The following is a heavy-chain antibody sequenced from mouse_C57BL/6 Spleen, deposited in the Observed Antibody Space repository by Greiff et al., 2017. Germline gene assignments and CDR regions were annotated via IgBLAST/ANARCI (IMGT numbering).Heavy chain of an antibody. CDR1: GYTFTSYW. CDR2: IYPGSGST. J-gene: IGHJ4*01. Sequence: QVQLQHPGAELVKPGASVKMSCKASGYTFTSYWITWVKQRPGQGLEWIGDIYPGSGSTNYNEKFKSKATLTVDTSSSTAYMQLSSLTSEDSAVYYCARSPDSSGYYYAMDYWGQGTSVTVSS. D-gene: IGHD3-2*02. CDR3: ARSPDSSGYYYAMDY. V-gene: IGHV1-55*01.